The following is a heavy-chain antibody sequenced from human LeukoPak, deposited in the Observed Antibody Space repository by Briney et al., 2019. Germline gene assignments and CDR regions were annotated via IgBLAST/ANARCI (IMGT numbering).Heavy chain of an antibody. V-gene: IGHV1-46*01. J-gene: IGHJ6*02. CDR3: ARDAAAVGTRGLDGMDV. CDR1: GYTFTSYY. CDR2: INPSGGST. D-gene: IGHD6-13*01. Sequence: ASVKVSCKASGYTFTSYYMHWVRQAPGQGLEWMGIINPSGGSTSYAQKFQGRVTMTRDTSTSTVYMELSSLRSEDTAVYYCARDAAAVGTRGLDGMDVWGQGTTVTVSS.